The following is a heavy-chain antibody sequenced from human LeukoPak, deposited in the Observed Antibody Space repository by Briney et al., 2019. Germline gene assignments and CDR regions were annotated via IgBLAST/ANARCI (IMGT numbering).Heavy chain of an antibody. D-gene: IGHD6-13*01. CDR1: GFTFSSYS. CDR2: INHSGST. V-gene: IGHV4-34*01. CDR3: ARVPTALKQQLDDY. J-gene: IGHJ4*02. Sequence: GSLRLSCAASGFTFSSYSMNWVRQAPGKGLEWIGEINHSGSTNYNPSLKSRVTISVDTSKNQFSLKLSSVTAADTAVYYCARVPTALKQQLDDYWGQGTLVTVSS.